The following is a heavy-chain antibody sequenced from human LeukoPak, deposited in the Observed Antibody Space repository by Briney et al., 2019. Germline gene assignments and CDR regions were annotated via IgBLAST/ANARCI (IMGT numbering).Heavy chain of an antibody. J-gene: IGHJ5*02. CDR2: IYYSGST. V-gene: IGHV4-59*01. CDR3: ARYNYDFWSDYSKWFDP. D-gene: IGHD3-3*01. CDR1: GGSISSSY. Sequence: SETLSLTCTVSGGSISSSYWSWIRQPPGKGLEWIGYIYYSGSTNYNPSLKSRVTISVDTSKNQFSLKLSSVTAADTAVYYCARYNYDFWSDYSKWFDPWGQGTLVTVSS.